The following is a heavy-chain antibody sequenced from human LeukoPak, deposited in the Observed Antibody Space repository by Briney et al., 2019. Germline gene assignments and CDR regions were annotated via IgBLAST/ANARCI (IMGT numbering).Heavy chain of an antibody. CDR2: FYYSGST. CDR3: ARPLRGGLVSIGMDV. Sequence: SETLSLTYAVSGGSISSNSYFWGWIRQPPGKGLEWIGSFYYSGSTYYNPSLKSRVTISVDTSKNQFSLNLNSVTAADTAVYYCARPLRGGLVSIGMDVWGQGTTVTVSS. CDR1: GGSISSNSYF. V-gene: IGHV4-39*01. J-gene: IGHJ6*02. D-gene: IGHD5-12*01.